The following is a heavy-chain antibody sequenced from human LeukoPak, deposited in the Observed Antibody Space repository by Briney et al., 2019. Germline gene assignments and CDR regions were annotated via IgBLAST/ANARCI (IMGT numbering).Heavy chain of an antibody. CDR2: MFYNGNT. Sequence: SETLSLTCNVSGGSINGYYWTWIRQPPGKGLEWIGYMFYNGNTNYSPYLKSRVTISLDTSKSQISMRLTSVTAADTGVYHCARLTREDGVDVWGQGTTVTVSS. J-gene: IGHJ6*02. CDR3: ARLTREDGVDV. V-gene: IGHV4-59*01. CDR1: GGSINGYY.